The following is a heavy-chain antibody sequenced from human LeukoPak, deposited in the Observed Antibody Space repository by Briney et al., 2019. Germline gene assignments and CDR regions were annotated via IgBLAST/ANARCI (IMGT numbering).Heavy chain of an antibody. J-gene: IGHJ5*02. V-gene: IGHV3-21*01. CDR2: ISDNSYWI. CDR1: GFTFSSYS. CDR3: ARVALRPIDYSNPEFDP. D-gene: IGHD4-11*01. Sequence: GGSLRLSCAASGFTFSSYSMSWVCQAPGKGLEWVSSISDNSYWIYYADSVEGRFIISRDNAKNSLYLQMNSLRAEDTAVYYCARVALRPIDYSNPEFDPWGQGTLVTVSS.